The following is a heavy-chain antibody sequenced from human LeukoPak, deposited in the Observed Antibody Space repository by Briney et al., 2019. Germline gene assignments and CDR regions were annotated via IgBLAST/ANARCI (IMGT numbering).Heavy chain of an antibody. CDR3: IRNKQYQLRTLYYYYMDV. D-gene: IGHD2-2*01. CDR1: GFTFGSYS. CDR2: ISSTSSYI. J-gene: IGHJ6*03. V-gene: IGHV3-21*03. Sequence: PGGSLRLSCAASGFTFGSYSMNWVRQVPGKGLQWVSSISSTSSYIYYADSVKGRFTVSRDNAKNSLSLQMNSLKTEDTAVYYCIRNKQYQLRTLYYYYMDVWGKGTTVTVSS.